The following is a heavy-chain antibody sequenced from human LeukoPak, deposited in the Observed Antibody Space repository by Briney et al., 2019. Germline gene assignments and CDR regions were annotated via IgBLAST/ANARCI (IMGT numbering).Heavy chain of an antibody. V-gene: IGHV4-34*01. CDR2: INHSGST. CDR3: ARARDSSSGYQFQGFDS. D-gene: IGHD3-22*01. J-gene: IGHJ4*02. Sequence: SETLSLTCAVYGGSFSGYYWSWIRQPPGKGLEWIGEINHSGSTNYNPSLKSRVTISVDTSKNQFSLRLTSVTAADTAIYYCARARDSSSGYQFQGFDSWGQGTLVTVSS. CDR1: GGSFSGYY.